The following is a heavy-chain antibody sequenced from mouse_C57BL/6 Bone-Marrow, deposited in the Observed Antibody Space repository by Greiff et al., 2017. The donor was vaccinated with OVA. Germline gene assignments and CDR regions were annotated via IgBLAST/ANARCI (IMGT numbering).Heavy chain of an antibody. CDR1: GFTFSDFY. CDR3: ARDVGYPFAY. V-gene: IGHV7-1*01. CDR2: SRNKANDYTT. Sequence: EVQGVESGGGLVQSGRSLRLSCATSGFTFSDFYMEWVRQAPGKGLEWIAASRNKANDYTTEYSASVKGRFIVSRDTSQSILYLQMNALRAEDTAIYYCARDVGYPFAYWGQGTLVTVSA. D-gene: IGHD2-2*01. J-gene: IGHJ3*01.